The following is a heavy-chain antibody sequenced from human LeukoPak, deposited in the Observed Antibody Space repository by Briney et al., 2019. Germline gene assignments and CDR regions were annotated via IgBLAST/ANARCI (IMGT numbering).Heavy chain of an antibody. CDR2: ISGSGGST. CDR1: GFTFSSYA. CDR3: ARSPLSYCSGGSCYDNWFDP. J-gene: IGHJ5*02. V-gene: IGHV3-23*01. Sequence: PGGSLRLSCAASGFTFSSYAMSWVRQAPGKGLEWVSAISGSGGSTYYADSVKGRFTISRDNSKNTLYLQMNSLRAEDTAVYYCARSPLSYCSGGSCYDNWFDPWGQGTLVTVSS. D-gene: IGHD2-15*01.